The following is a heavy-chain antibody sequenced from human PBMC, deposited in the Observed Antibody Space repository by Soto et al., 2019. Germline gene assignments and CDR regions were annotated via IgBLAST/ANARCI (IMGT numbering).Heavy chain of an antibody. Sequence: GGSLRLSCAASGFTFSSYAMSWVRQAPGKGLEWVSSISGSSGYTYYADSVKGRFTVSRVNAKNSLYLQMNSLRAEDTAVYYCARIVVPTSSYFMDVWGKGTTVTVSS. J-gene: IGHJ6*03. D-gene: IGHD2-2*01. CDR3: ARIVVPTSSYFMDV. CDR1: GFTFSSYA. CDR2: ISGSSGYT. V-gene: IGHV3-21*06.